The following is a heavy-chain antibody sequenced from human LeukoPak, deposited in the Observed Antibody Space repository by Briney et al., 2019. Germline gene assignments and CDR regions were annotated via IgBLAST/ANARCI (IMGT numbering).Heavy chain of an antibody. V-gene: IGHV4-59*01. CDR3: ARVSWYCSGGSCYPGYFDY. D-gene: IGHD2-15*01. CDR2: IYYSGST. CDR1: GGSISSYY. Sequence: SETLSLTCTVSGGSISSYYWSWIRQPPGKGLEWIGYIYYSGSTNYNPSLKSRVTISVDTSKNQFSLKLSSVTAADTAVYYCARVSWYCSGGSCYPGYFDYWGQGTLVTVSS. J-gene: IGHJ4*02.